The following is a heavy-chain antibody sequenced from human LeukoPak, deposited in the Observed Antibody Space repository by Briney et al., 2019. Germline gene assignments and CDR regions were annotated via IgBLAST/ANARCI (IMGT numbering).Heavy chain of an antibody. Sequence: PGGSLRLSCAASGLTFSICVMSWVRQAPGKGLEWVSAISGSGGSTYYADSVKGRFTISRDNSKNTLYLQMNSLRAEDTAVYYCAKDAGLRYFDWLIDYWGQGTLVTVSS. D-gene: IGHD3-9*01. V-gene: IGHV3-23*01. CDR3: AKDAGLRYFDWLIDY. CDR1: GLTFSICV. J-gene: IGHJ4*02. CDR2: ISGSGGST.